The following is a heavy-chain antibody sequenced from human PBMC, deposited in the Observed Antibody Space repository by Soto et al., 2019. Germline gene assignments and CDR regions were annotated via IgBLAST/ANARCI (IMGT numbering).Heavy chain of an antibody. V-gene: IGHV1-69*01. J-gene: IGHJ4*02. CDR2: IIPIFGTA. Sequence: QVQLVQSGAEVKKPGSSVKVSCKASGGTFSSYAISWVRQAPGQGLEWMGGIIPIFGTANYAQKFQGRVTITADESTSTAYMELNSLRSEDTAVYYCATLGPGYSYALGLDYWGQGTLVTVSS. CDR3: ATLGPGYSYALGLDY. D-gene: IGHD5-18*01. CDR1: GGTFSSYA.